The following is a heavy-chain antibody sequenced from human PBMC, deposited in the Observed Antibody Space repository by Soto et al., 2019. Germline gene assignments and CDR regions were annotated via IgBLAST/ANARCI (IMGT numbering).Heavy chain of an antibody. V-gene: IGHV4-34*02. Sequence: QVHLQQWGAGLLRPSETLSLTCAVYGGSLSSYYWNWIRQSPGKGLEWIAEVHHSGSTNYNPSLKGRTTLSMDTSKSHFSLTLSSVTAADTAVYYCAGGGDWFAPWGQGALVTVSS. D-gene: IGHD3-16*01. J-gene: IGHJ5*02. CDR3: AGGGDWFAP. CDR1: GGSLSSYY. CDR2: VHHSGST.